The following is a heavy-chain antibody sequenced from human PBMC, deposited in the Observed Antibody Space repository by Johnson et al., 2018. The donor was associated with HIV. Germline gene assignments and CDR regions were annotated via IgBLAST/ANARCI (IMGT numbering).Heavy chain of an antibody. J-gene: IGHJ3*01. CDR3: ARGVSSGYYSNAFDV. D-gene: IGHD3-22*01. CDR1: GFRFSDYY. Sequence: VQLVESGGGLVKPGGSLRLSCAASGFRFSDYYMSWIRQAPGKGLEWVSGINWNGGSTGYADSVKGRFTISRDSAKNSLYLQMNSLRAEDTALYYCARGVSSGYYSNAFDVWGQGTMATVSS. CDR2: INWNGGST. V-gene: IGHV3-20*04.